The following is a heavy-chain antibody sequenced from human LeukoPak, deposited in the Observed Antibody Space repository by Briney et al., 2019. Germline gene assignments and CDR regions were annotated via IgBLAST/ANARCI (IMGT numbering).Heavy chain of an antibody. J-gene: IGHJ4*02. CDR3: AEQRRDGYNYFDY. CDR2: IYYSEST. Sequence: SDTLSLTCTISGGSISSIRYYWGWIRHPPGKGLEWIGNIYYSESTYYNPSLKSRVTISVDTSKNQFSLKLSSVTAADTAVYYCAEQRRDGYNYFDYWGQGTLVTVSS. V-gene: IGHV4-39*01. CDR1: GGSISSIRYY. D-gene: IGHD5-24*01.